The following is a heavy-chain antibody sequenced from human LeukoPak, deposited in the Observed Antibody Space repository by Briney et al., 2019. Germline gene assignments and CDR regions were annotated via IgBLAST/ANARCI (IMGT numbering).Heavy chain of an antibody. CDR3: ARDRYNMGV. J-gene: IGHJ6*02. Sequence: GGSLRLSCAASGFTFSEYYMTWIRKAPGEGLEWISYISSGAHTIYYADSVKGRFTISRDNAKNSVYLQMNSLRVEDTAVYYCARDRYNMGVWGQGTTVSVS. CDR2: ISSGAHTI. D-gene: IGHD5-24*01. CDR1: GFTFSEYY. V-gene: IGHV3-11*01.